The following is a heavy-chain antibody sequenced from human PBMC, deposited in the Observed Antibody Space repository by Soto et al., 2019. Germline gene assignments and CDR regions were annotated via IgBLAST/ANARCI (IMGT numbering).Heavy chain of an antibody. J-gene: IGHJ1*01. CDR1: GYTLTELS. Sequence: ASVKVSCKVSGYTLTELSIHWVRQAPGKGLEWMGGFDPEDGETIYAQKFQGRVTMTEDTSTDTAYMELSSLRSEDTAVYYCATGAYSSSWYAEYFQHWGQGTLVTVSS. D-gene: IGHD6-13*01. CDR2: FDPEDGET. V-gene: IGHV1-24*01. CDR3: ATGAYSSSWYAEYFQH.